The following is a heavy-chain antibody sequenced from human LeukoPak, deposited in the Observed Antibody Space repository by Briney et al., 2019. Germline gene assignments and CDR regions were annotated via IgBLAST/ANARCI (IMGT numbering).Heavy chain of an antibody. J-gene: IGHJ4*02. CDR2: IYYSGST. CDR1: GGSFSGYY. Sequence: SETLSLTCAVYGGSFSGYYWSWIRQPPGKGLEWIGYIYYSGSTNYDPSLKSRVTISVDTSKNQFSLKLSSVTAADTAVYYCARHDYDFWSGYLDYWGQGTLVTVSS. V-gene: IGHV4-59*08. CDR3: ARHDYDFWSGYLDY. D-gene: IGHD3-3*01.